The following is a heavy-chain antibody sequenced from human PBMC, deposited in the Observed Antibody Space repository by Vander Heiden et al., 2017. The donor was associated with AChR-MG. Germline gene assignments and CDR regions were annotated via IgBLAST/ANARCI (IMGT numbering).Heavy chain of an antibody. V-gene: IGHV3-48*02. D-gene: IGHD2-8*01. J-gene: IGHJ4*02. CDR2: ISSRSNNI. CDR1: GFTFSTYS. CDR3: ARGPPRRYIVVMVSNYFDN. Sequence: EVQLVESGGGLVQPGGSLRLSCAASGFTFSTYSMNWVRQAPGKGLEWLSYISSRSNNIYYAESVKGRFTISRDNAKNLVYLQMNSLRDEDAAVYYCARGPPRRYIVVMVSNYFDNWGQGTLVTVSS.